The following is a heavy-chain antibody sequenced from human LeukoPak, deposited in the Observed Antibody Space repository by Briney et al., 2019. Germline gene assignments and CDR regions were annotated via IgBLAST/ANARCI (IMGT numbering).Heavy chain of an antibody. V-gene: IGHV1-18*01. D-gene: IGHD2/OR15-2a*01. CDR3: ARIRSNSWPPFPDH. CDR2: ISGFNGNA. CDR1: GYTFTSYG. Sequence: ASVKVSCKASGYTFTSYGISWVRQAPGQGLEWMGWISGFNGNANYAQKLQGRVTMTSDTSTGTAYMDLRSLRSDDTAVIYCARIRSNSWPPFPDHWGQGTLLIVSS. J-gene: IGHJ5*02.